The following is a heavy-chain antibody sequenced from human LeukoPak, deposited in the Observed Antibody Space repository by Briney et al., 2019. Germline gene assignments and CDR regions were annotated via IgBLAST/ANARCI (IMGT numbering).Heavy chain of an antibody. J-gene: IGHJ4*02. CDR1: GYTFTSYG. D-gene: IGHD3-10*01. Sequence: ASVKVSCKASGYTFTSYGISWVRQAPGEGLEWIGWISAYNGKTNYAQKLQGRVTMTTDTSTSTAYMELRSLRSDDTDVYYCARDSGERGSGSYLIAYWGQGTLVTVSS. CDR3: ARDSGERGSGSYLIAY. V-gene: IGHV1-18*01. CDR2: ISAYNGKT.